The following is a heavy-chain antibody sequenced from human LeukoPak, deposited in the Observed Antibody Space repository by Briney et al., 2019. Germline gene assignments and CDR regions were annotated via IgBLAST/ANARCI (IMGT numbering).Heavy chain of an antibody. CDR2: INPSGGST. CDR3: AGGSGSYYKTDY. V-gene: IGHV1-46*01. D-gene: IGHD3-10*01. CDR1: GYTFTSYY. J-gene: IGHJ4*02. Sequence: ASVKVSCKASGYTFTSYYMHWVRQAPGQGLEWMGIINPSGGSTSYAQKFQGRVTMTRDMSTSTVYMELSSLRSEDTAVYYCAGGSGSYYKTDYWGQGTLVTVSS.